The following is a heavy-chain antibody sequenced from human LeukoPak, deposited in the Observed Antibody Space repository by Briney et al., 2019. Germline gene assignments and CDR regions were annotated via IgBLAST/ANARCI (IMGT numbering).Heavy chain of an antibody. CDR3: ARGGATTLFDY. D-gene: IGHD1-26*01. CDR1: GFTFDDFA. Sequence: GPSLRLSCTASGFTFDDFAMHWVRQVPGKGLEWVSGITGNSGALHYADSVKGRFTISRDNSKNTLYLQMGSLSIEDVAVYYCARGGATTLFDYWGQGTLVTVSS. CDR2: ITGNSGAL. J-gene: IGHJ4*02. V-gene: IGHV3-9*03.